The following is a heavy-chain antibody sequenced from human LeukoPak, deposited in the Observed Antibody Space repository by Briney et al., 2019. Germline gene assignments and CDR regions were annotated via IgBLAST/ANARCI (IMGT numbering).Heavy chain of an antibody. J-gene: IGHJ4*02. D-gene: IGHD3-22*01. CDR3: AKGHFKDSSGYYPYYFDY. Sequence: GGSLRLSCAASGFTFSSYAMSWVRQAPGKGLEWVSGISDSVSTTYYADPVKGRFTISRDNSKNTLYLQMNSLRAEDTAVYYCAKGHFKDSSGYYPYYFDYWGQGTLATVSS. CDR2: ISDSVSTT. V-gene: IGHV3-23*01. CDR1: GFTFSSYA.